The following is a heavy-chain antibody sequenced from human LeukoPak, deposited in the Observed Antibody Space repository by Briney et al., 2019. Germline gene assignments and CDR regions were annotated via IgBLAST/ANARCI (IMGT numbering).Heavy chain of an antibody. V-gene: IGHV1-46*01. CDR3: ARVAVGFGVAPPEKNQNNWFGP. D-gene: IGHD3-3*01. J-gene: IGHJ5*02. Sequence: ASVKVSCKASGYTFTSYYMHWVRQAPGQGLEWMGIINPSGGSTSYAQKFQGRVTMTRDMSTSTVYMELSSLRSEDTAVYYCARVAVGFGVAPPEKNQNNWFGPWGQGTLVTVSS. CDR2: INPSGGST. CDR1: GYTFTSYY.